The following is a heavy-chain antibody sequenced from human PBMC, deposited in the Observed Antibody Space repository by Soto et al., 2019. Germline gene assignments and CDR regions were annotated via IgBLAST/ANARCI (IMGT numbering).Heavy chain of an antibody. V-gene: IGHV1-18*01. CDR3: ARVSGGFGELLVTAAYYFDY. CDR2: ISGYSGNT. J-gene: IGHJ4*02. Sequence: QVQLVQSGAEVKKPGASVKVSCKASGYIITSYGISWVRQAPGQGLEWMGWISGYSGNTNYAQNLQGRVTMTTDTSTSTAYMELRTLRSDDTAVYYCARVSGGFGELLVTAAYYFDYWGQGTLVTV. D-gene: IGHD3-10*01. CDR1: GYIITSYG.